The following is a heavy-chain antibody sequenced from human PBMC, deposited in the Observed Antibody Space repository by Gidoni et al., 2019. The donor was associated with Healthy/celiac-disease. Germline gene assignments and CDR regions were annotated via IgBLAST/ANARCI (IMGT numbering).Heavy chain of an antibody. J-gene: IGHJ4*02. Sequence: VQLVESGGGLVKPVGSLRLSCAASGFTFSSYSMNWVRQAPGKGLEWVSSISSSSSYIYYADSVKGRFTISRDNAKNSLYLQMNSLRAEDTAVYYCASSIYGSGSYYFDYWGQGTLVTGSS. CDR2: ISSSSSYI. CDR1: GFTFSSYS. CDR3: ASSIYGSGSYYFDY. D-gene: IGHD3-10*01. V-gene: IGHV3-21*01.